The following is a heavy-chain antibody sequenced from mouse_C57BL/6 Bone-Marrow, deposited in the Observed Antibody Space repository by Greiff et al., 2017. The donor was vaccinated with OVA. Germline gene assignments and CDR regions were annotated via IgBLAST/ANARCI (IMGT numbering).Heavy chain of an antibody. CDR2: IWSGGST. V-gene: IGHV2-2*01. J-gene: IGHJ4*01. D-gene: IGHD2-4*01. Sequence: VQLVESGPGLVQPSQSLSITCTVSGFSLTSYGVHWVRQSPGKGLEWLGVIWSGGSTDYNAAFISRLSISKDNSKSQVFFKMNSLQADDTAIYYCARNSDYDEGYAMDYWGQGTSVTVSS. CDR3: ARNSDYDEGYAMDY. CDR1: GFSLTSYG.